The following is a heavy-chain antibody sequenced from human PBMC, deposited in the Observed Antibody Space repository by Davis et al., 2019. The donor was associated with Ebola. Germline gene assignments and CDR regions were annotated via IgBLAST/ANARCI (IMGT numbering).Heavy chain of an antibody. CDR3: ARAVFHEVLDY. V-gene: IGHV3-30*04. J-gene: IGHJ4*02. CDR1: GFTFRTYA. CDR2: VSHSEREK. D-gene: IGHD3-3*01. Sequence: PGGSLRLSCSSSGFTFRTYAMHWVRQAPGKGPEWVAVVSHSEREKFYADSVKGRFNISRDNSENTLYLQMNSLTADDTAVYYCARAVFHEVLDYWGQGTPVTVSP.